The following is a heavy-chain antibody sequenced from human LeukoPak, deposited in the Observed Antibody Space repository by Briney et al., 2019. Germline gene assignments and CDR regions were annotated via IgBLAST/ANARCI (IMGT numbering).Heavy chain of an antibody. Sequence: PGGSLRLSCAASGFTFSSYSMNWDRQAPGKGLEWVSSISSSSSYIYYADSVKGRFTISRDNSKNTVYLQMNSLRAEDTAIYYCAKSRGIYDNSGWRTFDYWGQGTLVTVSS. J-gene: IGHJ4*02. CDR2: ISSSSSYI. CDR3: AKSRGIYDNSGWRTFDY. CDR1: GFTFSSYS. D-gene: IGHD6-19*01. V-gene: IGHV3-21*04.